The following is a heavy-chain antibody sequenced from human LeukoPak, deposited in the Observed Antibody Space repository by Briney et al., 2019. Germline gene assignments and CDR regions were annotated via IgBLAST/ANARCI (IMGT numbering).Heavy chain of an antibody. J-gene: IGHJ3*02. V-gene: IGHV3-53*01. CDR1: GFTFSSYE. CDR2: IYSGGST. CDR3: AREGYCSSTSCYTLGDAFDI. Sequence: PGGSLRLSCAASGFTFSSYEMNWVRQAPGKGLEWVSVIYSGGSTYYADSVKGRFTISRDDSKNTLYLQMNSLRAEDTAVYYCAREGYCSSTSCYTLGDAFDIWGQGTMVTVSS. D-gene: IGHD2-2*02.